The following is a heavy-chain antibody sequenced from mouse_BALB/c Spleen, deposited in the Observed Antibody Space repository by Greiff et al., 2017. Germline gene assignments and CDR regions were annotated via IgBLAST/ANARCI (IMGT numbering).Heavy chain of an antibody. Sequence: EVQRVESGGGLVKPGGSLKLSCAASGFTFSSYTMSWVRQTPEKRLEWVATISSGGSYTYYPDSVKGRFTISRDNAKNTLYLQMSSLKSEDTAMYYCTRDDHDYYGSSPWFAYWGQGTLVTVSA. D-gene: IGHD1-1*01. V-gene: IGHV5-6-4*01. CDR1: GFTFSSYT. CDR3: TRDDHDYYGSSPWFAY. CDR2: ISSGGSYT. J-gene: IGHJ3*01.